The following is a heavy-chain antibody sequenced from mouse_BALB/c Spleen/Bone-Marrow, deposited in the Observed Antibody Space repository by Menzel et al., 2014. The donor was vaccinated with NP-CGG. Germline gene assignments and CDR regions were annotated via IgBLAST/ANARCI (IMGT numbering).Heavy chain of an antibody. D-gene: IGHD2-1*01. CDR3: AFGNYDFDC. J-gene: IGHJ2*01. CDR2: IYPGDGDT. CDR1: GYAFSSYW. Sequence: QVQLQQPGAELVRPGSSVKISCKASGYAFSSYWMNWVKQRPGQGLEWLGQIYPGDGDTNYSGTFKGKATLTADESSSTAYMQLSSLTSEDSAVYFCAFGNYDFDCWGQGTTLTVSS. V-gene: IGHV1-80*01.